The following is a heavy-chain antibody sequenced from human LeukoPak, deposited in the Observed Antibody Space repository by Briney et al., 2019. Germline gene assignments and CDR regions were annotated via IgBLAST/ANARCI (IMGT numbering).Heavy chain of an antibody. CDR3: ARYYYDILTGYTAFDY. D-gene: IGHD3-9*01. Sequence: EASVKVSCKASGYTFTSYGISWVRQAPGQGLEWMGWISAYNGNTNYAQKLQGRVTMTTDTSTSTAYMELRSLRSDDTAVYYCARYYYDILTGYTAFDYWGQGTLVTVSS. J-gene: IGHJ4*02. CDR2: ISAYNGNT. CDR1: GYTFTSYG. V-gene: IGHV1-18*01.